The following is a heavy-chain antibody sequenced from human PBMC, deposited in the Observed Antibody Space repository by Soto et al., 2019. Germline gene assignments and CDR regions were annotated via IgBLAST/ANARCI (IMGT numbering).Heavy chain of an antibody. D-gene: IGHD3-10*01. CDR2: INPNSGGT. CDR1: GYTFTGYY. J-gene: IGHJ6*02. CDR3: ARRSPYYYYGMDV. Sequence: ASVKVSCKASGYTFTGYYMHWVRQAPGQGLEWMGWINPNSGGTNYAQKFQGWVTMTRDTSISTAYMELSRLRSDDTAVYYCARRSPYYYYGMDVWGQGTTVTVSS. V-gene: IGHV1-2*04.